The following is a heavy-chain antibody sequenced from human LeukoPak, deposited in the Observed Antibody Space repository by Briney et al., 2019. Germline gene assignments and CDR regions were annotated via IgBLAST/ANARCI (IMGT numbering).Heavy chain of an antibody. CDR2: ISSSGSTI. CDR3: ARDFYDSSGYYN. V-gene: IGHV3-11*01. CDR1: GFTFSDYY. Sequence: GGSLRLSYAASGFTFSDYYMSWIRQAPGKGLEWVSYISSSGSTIYYADSVKGRFTISRDNAKNSLYLQLNSLRAEDTAVYYCARDFYDSSGYYNWGQGTLVTVSS. D-gene: IGHD3-22*01. J-gene: IGHJ4*02.